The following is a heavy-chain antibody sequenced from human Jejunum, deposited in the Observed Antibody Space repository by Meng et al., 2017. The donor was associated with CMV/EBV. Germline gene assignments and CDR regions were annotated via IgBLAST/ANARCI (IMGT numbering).Heavy chain of an antibody. D-gene: IGHD4-17*01. Sequence: QVQLQESGPGLVKPSATLSLTCTVSTNSFTTYFWNWIRQPAGKGLEWIGRVYSSGSTSSHPSLRSRVLLSVDRSKNQFSLKLTSVTAADTAVYYCAADAGHGDPLEYWGQGTLVTVSS. CDR2: VYSSGST. CDR3: AADAGHGDPLEY. V-gene: IGHV4-4*07. CDR1: TNSFTTYF. J-gene: IGHJ4*02.